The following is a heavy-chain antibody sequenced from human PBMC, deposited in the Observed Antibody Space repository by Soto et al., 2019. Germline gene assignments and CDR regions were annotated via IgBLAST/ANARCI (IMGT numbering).Heavy chain of an antibody. Sequence: LRLSCAASGFTVSSNYMSWVRQAPGKGLEWVSVIYSGGSTYYADSVKGRFTISRDNSKNTLYLQMNSLRAEDTAVYYCARGGLVVSYGMDVWGQGTTVTVSS. CDR2: IYSGGST. CDR3: ARGGLVVSYGMDV. V-gene: IGHV3-53*01. J-gene: IGHJ6*02. CDR1: GFTVSSNY. D-gene: IGHD6-6*01.